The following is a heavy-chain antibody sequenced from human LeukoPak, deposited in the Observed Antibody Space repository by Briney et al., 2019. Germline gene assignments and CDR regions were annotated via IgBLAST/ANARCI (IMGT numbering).Heavy chain of an antibody. CDR2: INPNSGGT. V-gene: IGHV1-2*02. CDR1: GYTFTDNH. J-gene: IGHJ3*02. CDR3: ARELGRNAFDI. Sequence: ASVKVSCKASGYTFTDNHMYWIRQAPGQGPEWMGWINPNSGGTNYAQKFQGRISMTRDTSISTAYMELSRLTSDDTAIYFCARELGRNAFDIWGQGTMVTVSP. D-gene: IGHD7-27*01.